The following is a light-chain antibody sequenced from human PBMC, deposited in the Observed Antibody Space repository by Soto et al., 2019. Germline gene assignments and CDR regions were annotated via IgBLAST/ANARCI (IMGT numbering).Light chain of an antibody. CDR1: NSDIGNYNF. Sequence: QSVLTQPPSASGSPGQSVAISCTGTNSDIGNYNFVSWYQQHPGKAPKLMIYEVNKRPSGVPDRFSGSKSGNTASLTISGLQAEDEADYYCCSYAGTYTFVLFGGGTKLTVL. V-gene: IGLV2-11*01. CDR3: CSYAGTYTFVL. J-gene: IGLJ2*01. CDR2: EVN.